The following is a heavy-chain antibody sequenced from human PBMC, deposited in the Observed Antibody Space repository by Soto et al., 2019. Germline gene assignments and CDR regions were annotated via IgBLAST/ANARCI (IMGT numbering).Heavy chain of an antibody. CDR3: ARDPAP. CDR1: GGSITRGGYY. Sequence: QVQLQESGPGLVKPSETLSLTCTVSGGSITRGGYYWSWIRQHPGKGLEWIGYIYNSGTTYYNPSLKTRGTISVDTSKNQFSLKLTSVTAADPAVYYCARDPAPWGQGTLVTVSS. CDR2: IYNSGTT. J-gene: IGHJ5*02. V-gene: IGHV4-31*03.